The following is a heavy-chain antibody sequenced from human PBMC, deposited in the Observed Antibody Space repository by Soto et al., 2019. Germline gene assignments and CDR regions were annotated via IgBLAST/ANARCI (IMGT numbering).Heavy chain of an antibody. Sequence: QVQLVESGGGVVQPGRSLRLSCAASGFTFSSYGMHWVRKAPGKGLEWVAVIWYDGSNKYYADSVKGRFTISRDNSKNTLYLQMNSLRAEDTAVYYCASGVVPAAMHYWGQGTLVTVSS. V-gene: IGHV3-33*01. CDR2: IWYDGSNK. CDR1: GFTFSSYG. D-gene: IGHD2-2*01. J-gene: IGHJ4*02. CDR3: ASGVVPAAMHY.